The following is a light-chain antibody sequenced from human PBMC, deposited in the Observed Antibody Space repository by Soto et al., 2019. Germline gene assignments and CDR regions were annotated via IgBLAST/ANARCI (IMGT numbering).Light chain of an antibody. CDR1: ESISRDY. V-gene: IGKV3-20*01. J-gene: IGKJ2*01. CDR3: QQYGGVPYT. CDR2: GAS. Sequence: EIVLTQSPGTLSLSPGQRVTLSCRASESISRDYIAWYQQRLGQAPRLLIYGASSGATGIPDRFSGSGSGTDFTLTISRLEPEDFAIYYCQQYGGVPYTFGQGTKLEIK.